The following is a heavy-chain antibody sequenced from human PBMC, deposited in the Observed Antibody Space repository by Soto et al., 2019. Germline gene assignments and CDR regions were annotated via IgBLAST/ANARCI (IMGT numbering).Heavy chain of an antibody. D-gene: IGHD2-2*01. CDR2: INPNSGGT. CDR1: GYTFTGYY. Sequence: ASVKVSCKASGYTFTGYYMHWVRQAPGQGLEWMGWINPNSGGTNYAQKFQGWVTMNRDTSISTAYMELSRLRSDDTAVYYCARAYIVVVPAASRSHYYYYGMDVWGQGTTVTVSS. CDR3: ARAYIVVVPAASRSHYYYYGMDV. J-gene: IGHJ6*02. V-gene: IGHV1-2*04.